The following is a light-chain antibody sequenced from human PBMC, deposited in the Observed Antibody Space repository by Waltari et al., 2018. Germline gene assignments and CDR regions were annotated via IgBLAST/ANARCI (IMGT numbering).Light chain of an antibody. CDR2: GNI. CDR3: QSYDSSLSGYI. V-gene: IGLV1-40*01. J-gene: IGLJ1*01. Sequence: QSVMTQPPLVSGPQGQTATITCHGSSSNIGAGYDVHWYQQFPGTAPKLLIYGNINRPSGVPDRFSGSKSGTSASLAITGLQAEDEADYYCQSYDSSLSGYIFGPVTTVTVL. CDR1: SSNIGAGYD.